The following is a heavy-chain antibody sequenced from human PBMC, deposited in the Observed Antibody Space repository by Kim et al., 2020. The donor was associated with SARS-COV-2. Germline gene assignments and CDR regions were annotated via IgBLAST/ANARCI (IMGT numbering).Heavy chain of an antibody. CDR1: GGSISSSSYY. CDR2: IYYSGST. J-gene: IGHJ6*02. Sequence: SETLSLTCTVSGGSISSSSYYWCWIRQPPGKGLEWIGSIYYSGSTYYNPSLKSRVTISVDTSKNQFSLKLSSVTAADTAVYYCARDSAADYYGMDVWGQGTTVTVSS. V-gene: IGHV4-39*07. CDR3: ARDSAADYYGMDV.